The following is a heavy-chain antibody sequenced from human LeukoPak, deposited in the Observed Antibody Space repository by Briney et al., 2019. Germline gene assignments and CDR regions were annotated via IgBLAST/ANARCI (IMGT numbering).Heavy chain of an antibody. Sequence: GGSLRLSCAASGFTFSSYGMHWVRQAPGKGLEWVAVIWYDGSNKYYADSVKGRFTISRDNSKNTLYLQMSSLRAEDTAVYYCARDKSNSNWFDPWGQGTLVTVSS. V-gene: IGHV3-33*01. CDR3: ARDKSNSNWFDP. J-gene: IGHJ5*02. CDR2: IWYDGSNK. CDR1: GFTFSSYG. D-gene: IGHD4-11*01.